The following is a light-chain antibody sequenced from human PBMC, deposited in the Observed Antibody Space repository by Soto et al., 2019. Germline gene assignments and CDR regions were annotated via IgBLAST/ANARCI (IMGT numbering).Light chain of an antibody. CDR1: SSDVGGYKY. V-gene: IGLV2-14*01. Sequence: QSVLTQPASVSGSPGQSITISCTGTSSDVGGYKYVSWFQQHPGKPPKLMIYEVSNRPSGVSDRFSGSKSGSTASLTISGLQTEDEADYYCNSYTSSSTYVFGTGTKVTVL. J-gene: IGLJ1*01. CDR2: EVS. CDR3: NSYTSSSTYV.